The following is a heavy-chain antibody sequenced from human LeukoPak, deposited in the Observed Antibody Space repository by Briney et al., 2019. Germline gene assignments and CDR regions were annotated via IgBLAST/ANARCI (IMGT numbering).Heavy chain of an antibody. D-gene: IGHD6-6*01. CDR3: ARLGSSSTIDY. J-gene: IGHJ4*02. CDR1: GYNFTPYW. CDR2: TFAGYSYS. V-gene: IGHV5-51*01. Sequence: GESLKISCQSSGYNFTPYWIVWVRQMPGKGLEWMGITFAGYSYSIYSPSFQGQVTMSVDKSISTAYLQWSSLKASDTAMYYCARLGSSSTIDYWGQGTLVTVSS.